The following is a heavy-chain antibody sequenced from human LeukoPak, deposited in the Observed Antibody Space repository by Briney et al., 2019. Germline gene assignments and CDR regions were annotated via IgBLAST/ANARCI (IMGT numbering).Heavy chain of an antibody. D-gene: IGHD6-6*01. J-gene: IGHJ6*03. Sequence: SETLSLTCTVSGYSISSGYYWGWIRQPPGKGLEWIGSIYHSGSTYYNPSLKSRVTISVDTSKNQFSLKLSSVTAADTAVYYCARTPPSIAARPDPMDYYYYYYMDVWGKGTTVTVSS. CDR2: IYHSGST. V-gene: IGHV4-38-2*02. CDR3: ARTPPSIAARPDPMDYYYYYYMDV. CDR1: GYSISSGYY.